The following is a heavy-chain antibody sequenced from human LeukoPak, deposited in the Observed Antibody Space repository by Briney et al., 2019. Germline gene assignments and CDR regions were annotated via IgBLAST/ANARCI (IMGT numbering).Heavy chain of an antibody. CDR2: ISDSSDNT. D-gene: IGHD3-16*01. CDR1: GFTFSSYA. CDR3: AKNFFGYFDC. V-gene: IGHV3-23*01. J-gene: IGHJ4*02. Sequence: QAGGSLRLSCAASGFTFSSYAMSWVRQAPGEGLEWVSSISDSSDNTYYADSVKGRFITSRDNSKNTLFLQMHSLRAEDTAVYYCAKNFFGYFDCWGQGTLVTVSS.